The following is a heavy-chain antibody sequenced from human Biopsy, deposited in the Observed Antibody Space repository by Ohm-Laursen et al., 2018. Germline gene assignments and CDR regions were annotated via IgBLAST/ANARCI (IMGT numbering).Heavy chain of an antibody. CDR3: ARDYDTSGYYYVS. D-gene: IGHD3-22*01. V-gene: IGHV4-39*01. J-gene: IGHJ5*02. CDR1: GGSISSNNYY. CDR2: LPYSGNT. Sequence: SDTLSLTCTVSGGSISSNNYYWGWIRQPPGKGLEWIGSLPYSGNTYSNPSLKSRVTISVDTSKNQFSLKLNSVTAADTAVYYCARDYDTSGYYYVSWGQGTLVTVSS.